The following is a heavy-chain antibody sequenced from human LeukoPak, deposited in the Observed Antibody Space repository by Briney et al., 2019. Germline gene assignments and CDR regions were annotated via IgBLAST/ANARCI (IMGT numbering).Heavy chain of an antibody. D-gene: IGHD4-23*01. CDR3: ARDYGGKPEFDY. V-gene: IGHV3-21*01. CDR1: GFTFSSYS. CDR2: ISSSSSYI. J-gene: IGHJ4*02. Sequence: GGSLRLSCAASGFTFSSYSMNWVRQAPGKGLEWVSSISSSSSYIYYADSVKGRFTISRDNAKNSLYLQMNSLRAEVTAVYYCARDYGGKPEFDYWGQGTLVTVSS.